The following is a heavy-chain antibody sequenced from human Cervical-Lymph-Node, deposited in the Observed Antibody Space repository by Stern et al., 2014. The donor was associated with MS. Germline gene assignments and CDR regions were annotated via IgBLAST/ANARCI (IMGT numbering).Heavy chain of an antibody. Sequence: QVQLVQSGAEVQKPGASVKVSSKASGYTFTSYAMHWVRQAPGQRLEWMGWINAGNGNTKYAQKFQGRVTSTRDTSASTAYMELSSLRSEETAVYYCARGPLRYFDWLPMYGMDVWGQGTTVTVSS. CDR3: ARGPLRYFDWLPMYGMDV. V-gene: IGHV1-3*01. D-gene: IGHD3-9*01. CDR2: INAGNGNT. J-gene: IGHJ6*02. CDR1: GYTFTSYA.